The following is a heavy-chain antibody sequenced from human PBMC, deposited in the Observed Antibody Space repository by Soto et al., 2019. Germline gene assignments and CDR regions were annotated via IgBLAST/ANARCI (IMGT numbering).Heavy chain of an antibody. CDR2: MNPNSGNT. D-gene: IGHD2-15*01. V-gene: IGHV1-8*01. J-gene: IGHJ3*02. Sequence: QVQLVQSGAEVKKPGASVKVSCKASGYTFTSYDINWVRQATGQGLEWMGWMNPNSGNTGYAQKFQCRVTMTRITSISTAYMELSSLRSEDTAVYYCARRCSGGSCYCLGVAFDIWGQGTMVTVSS. CDR3: ARRCSGGSCYCLGVAFDI. CDR1: GYTFTSYD.